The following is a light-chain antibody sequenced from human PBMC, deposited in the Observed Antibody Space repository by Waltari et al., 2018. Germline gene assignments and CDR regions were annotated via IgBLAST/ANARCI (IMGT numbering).Light chain of an antibody. CDR2: RNN. CDR1: SSNIGSDY. Sequence: QSVLTQPPSASGTPGQRVTISCSGSSSNIGSDYVYWFQQLPGTAPKLLIYRNNQRPAGVPDRFSGSKAGTSASLAIGGLRSEDEADYYCGSWDDSLSGWVFGGGTKLTLL. J-gene: IGLJ3*02. CDR3: GSWDDSLSGWV. V-gene: IGLV1-47*01.